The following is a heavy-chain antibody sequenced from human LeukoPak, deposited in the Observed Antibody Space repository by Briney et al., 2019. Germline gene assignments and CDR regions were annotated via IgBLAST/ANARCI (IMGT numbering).Heavy chain of an antibody. D-gene: IGHD3-10*01. J-gene: IGHJ5*02. V-gene: IGHV3-23*01. CDR3: AKDGLARGANWFDP. Sequence: PGGSLRLPCAASGFTFSSYAMTWVRQAPGKGLEWVSAISYDRGNIYCADSVKGRLTISRDNSKNILYLQMNSLRAEDTAVYYCAKDGLARGANWFDPWGQGTLVIVSS. CDR1: GFTFSSYA. CDR2: ISYDRGNI.